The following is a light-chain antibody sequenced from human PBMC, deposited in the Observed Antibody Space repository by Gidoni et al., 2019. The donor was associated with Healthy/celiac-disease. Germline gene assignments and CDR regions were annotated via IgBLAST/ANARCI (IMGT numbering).Light chain of an antibody. Sequence: SHELTQPHSVSVSPGQTASITCSGDKLGDKYACWYQQKPGQSPLLVIYQDSKRPSGIPERFSGSSSGNTATLTISGTQAMDEADYYCQAWDSSTVVFGGGTKLTVL. CDR2: QDS. CDR1: KLGDKY. V-gene: IGLV3-1*01. J-gene: IGLJ2*01. CDR3: QAWDSSTVV.